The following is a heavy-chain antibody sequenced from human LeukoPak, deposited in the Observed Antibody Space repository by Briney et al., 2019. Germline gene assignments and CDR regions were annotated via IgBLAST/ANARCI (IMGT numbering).Heavy chain of an antibody. CDR2: ISAYNGNT. Sequence: ASVKVSCKASGYTFTSYGISWVRQAPGQGLEWMGWISAYNGNTNHAQKLQGRVTLTRDTSTSTVYMELSSLRSEDTAVYYCARGKGGYYYVLDYWGQGTLVTVSS. D-gene: IGHD3-22*01. CDR1: GYTFTSYG. CDR3: ARGKGGYYYVLDY. J-gene: IGHJ4*02. V-gene: IGHV1-18*01.